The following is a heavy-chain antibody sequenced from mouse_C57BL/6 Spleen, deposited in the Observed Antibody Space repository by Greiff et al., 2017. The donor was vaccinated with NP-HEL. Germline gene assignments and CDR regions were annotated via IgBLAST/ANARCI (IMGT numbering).Heavy chain of an antibody. CDR3: ARHDGYPYAMDY. J-gene: IGHJ4*01. Sequence: VQLQQSGAELVRPGTSVKVSCKASGYAFTNYLIEWVKQRPGQGLEWFGVINPGSGGTNYNEKFKGKATLTADKSSSTAYMQLSSLTSEDSAVYFCARHDGYPYAMDYWGQGTSVTVSS. CDR2: INPGSGGT. D-gene: IGHD2-3*01. V-gene: IGHV1-54*01. CDR1: GYAFTNYL.